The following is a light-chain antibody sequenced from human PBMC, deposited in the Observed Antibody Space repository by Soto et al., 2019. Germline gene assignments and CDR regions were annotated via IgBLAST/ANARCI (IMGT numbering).Light chain of an antibody. CDR2: GAS. Sequence: EIVMTQSPATLSVSPGERVTLSCRASQSIASNLAWYQQKPGQAPRLLIHGASTRATGISVRFSGSDSGTEFSLTISSRQSEDCAVYYCQHYSDWPFNFGQGTNLEIK. CDR3: QHYSDWPFN. CDR1: QSIASN. J-gene: IGKJ2*01. V-gene: IGKV3-15*01.